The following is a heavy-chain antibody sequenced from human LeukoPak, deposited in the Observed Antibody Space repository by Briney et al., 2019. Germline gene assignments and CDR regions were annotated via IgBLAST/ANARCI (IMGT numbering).Heavy chain of an antibody. CDR3: AIAYSYSSPGDY. V-gene: IGHV5-51*01. Sequence: GESLKISWKGSGYSFTSYWIGWVRQMPGKGLEWMGIIYPGDADTRYSPSFQGEVTISADKSLRTAYLHWSSLEDSDTAMYYCAIAYSYSSPGDYWGQGTLVTVSS. CDR1: GYSFTSYW. J-gene: IGHJ4*02. D-gene: IGHD6-13*01. CDR2: IYPGDADT.